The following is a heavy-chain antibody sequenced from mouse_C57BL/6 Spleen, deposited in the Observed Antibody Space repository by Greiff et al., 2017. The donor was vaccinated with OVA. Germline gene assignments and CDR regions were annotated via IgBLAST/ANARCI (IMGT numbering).Heavy chain of an antibody. J-gene: IGHJ1*03. Sequence: EVQVVESGGGLVQPGGSMKLSCVASGFTFSNYWMNWVRQSPEKGLEWVAQIRLKSDNYATHYAESVKGRFTISRDDSKSSVYLQMNNLRAEDTGIYYCTAGTEWYFDVWGTGTTVTVSS. CDR3: TAGTEWYFDV. CDR2: IRLKSDNYAT. V-gene: IGHV6-3*01. D-gene: IGHD3-3*01. CDR1: GFTFSNYW.